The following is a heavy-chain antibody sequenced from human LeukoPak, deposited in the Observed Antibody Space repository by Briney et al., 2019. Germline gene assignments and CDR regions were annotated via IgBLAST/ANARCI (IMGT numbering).Heavy chain of an antibody. V-gene: IGHV1-46*01. J-gene: IGHJ5*02. CDR3: ARDGGFLEWLPYNWFDP. CDR2: INPSGGST. Sequence: ASVKVSCNASGYTFTSYYMHWVRQAPGQGLEWMGIINPSGGSTSYAQKFQGRVTMTRDTSTSTVYMELSSLRSEDTAVYYCARDGGFLEWLPYNWFDPWGQGTLVTVSS. D-gene: IGHD3-3*01. CDR1: GYTFTSYY.